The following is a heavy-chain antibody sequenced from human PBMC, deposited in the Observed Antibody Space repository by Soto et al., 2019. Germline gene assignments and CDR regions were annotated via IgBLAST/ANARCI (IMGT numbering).Heavy chain of an antibody. CDR2: TSXRGSF. J-gene: IGHJ6*02. D-gene: IGHD3-3*01. CDR3: ASDYDFWSGSSVYFIMDV. V-gene: IGHV4-39*01. Sequence: SETLSLTCSVSRGSISSNRYYWAWIRQPPGKGREWIGSTSXRGSFYYNPSLKSRVTISVDTSKNQFSLKVNSVTAADTAVYYCASDYDFWSGSSVYFIMDVWGQGTTVTVSS. CDR1: RGSISSNRYY.